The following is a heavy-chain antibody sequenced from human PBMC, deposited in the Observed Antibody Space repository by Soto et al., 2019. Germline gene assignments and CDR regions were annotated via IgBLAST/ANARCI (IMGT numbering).Heavy chain of an antibody. V-gene: IGHV1-2*02. Sequence: QVPLVQSGAEVKKPGASVKVSCKASGYTFTGYYMHSVRQAPGQGLEWMGWINPNSGGTNYAQKLQGRVTMTRDTSISTAYMELSRLSSDDTAVYYCARGVGYYGERLHYYYYGMDVWGQGTTVTVSS. CDR2: INPNSGGT. J-gene: IGHJ6*02. CDR3: ARGVGYYGERLHYYYYGMDV. CDR1: GYTFTGYY. D-gene: IGHD3-10*01.